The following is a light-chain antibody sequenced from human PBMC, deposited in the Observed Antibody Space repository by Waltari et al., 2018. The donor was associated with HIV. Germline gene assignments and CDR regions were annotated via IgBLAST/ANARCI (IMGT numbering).Light chain of an antibody. J-gene: IGKJ4*01. CDR2: GAS. V-gene: IGKV3-20*01. CDR1: QSVSNNY. Sequence: EIVLTQSPGTLSLSPGERATLSCRASQSVSNNYLAWYQQKPGQAPRLLIYGASRRATGSPDRFSGSGSGTDFTLTISRLEPEDFAVYYCQQYGTSPLTFGGGTNVDMK. CDR3: QQYGTSPLT.